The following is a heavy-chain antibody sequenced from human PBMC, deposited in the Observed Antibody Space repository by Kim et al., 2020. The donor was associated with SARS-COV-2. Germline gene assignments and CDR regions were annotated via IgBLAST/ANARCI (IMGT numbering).Heavy chain of an antibody. CDR3: ARILRYFDWLFSAAFDI. V-gene: IGHV4-39*07. J-gene: IGHJ3*02. Sequence: SETLSLTCTVSGGSISSSSYYWGWIRQPPGKGLEWIGSIYYSGSTYYNPSLKSRVTISVDTSKNQFSLKLSSVTAADTAVYYCARILRYFDWLFSAAFDIWGQGTMVTVSS. D-gene: IGHD3-9*01. CDR2: IYYSGST. CDR1: GGSISSSSYY.